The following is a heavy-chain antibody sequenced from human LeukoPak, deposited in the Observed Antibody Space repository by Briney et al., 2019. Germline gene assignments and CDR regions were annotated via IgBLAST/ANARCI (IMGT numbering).Heavy chain of an antibody. D-gene: IGHD3-16*01. CDR3: ARDAAAWGWGYDSFDI. CDR2: ISSSTSTI. Sequence: PGGSLRLSCAASGFTFSSYSMNWARQAPGKGLEWVSYISSSTSTIYYADSVKGRFTISRDNAKNSLYLQMNSLRDEDTAVYYCARDAAAWGWGYDSFDIWGQGTMVTVSS. CDR1: GFTFSSYS. V-gene: IGHV3-48*02. J-gene: IGHJ3*02.